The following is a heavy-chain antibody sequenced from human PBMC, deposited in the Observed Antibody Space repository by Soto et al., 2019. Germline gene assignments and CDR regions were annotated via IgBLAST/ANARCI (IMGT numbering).Heavy chain of an antibody. CDR3: ARDLKPYCSSTSCRAGDYYMDV. J-gene: IGHJ6*03. Sequence: ASVKVSCKASGYTFTSYGISWVRQAPGQGLEWMGWISAYNGNTNYAQKLQGRVTMTTDTSTSTAYMELRSLRSDDTAVYYCARDLKPYCSSTSCRAGDYYMDVWGKGTTVTVSS. V-gene: IGHV1-18*01. D-gene: IGHD2-2*01. CDR1: GYTFTSYG. CDR2: ISAYNGNT.